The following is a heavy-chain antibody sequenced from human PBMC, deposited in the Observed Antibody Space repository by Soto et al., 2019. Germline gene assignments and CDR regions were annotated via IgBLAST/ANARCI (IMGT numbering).Heavy chain of an antibody. CDR2: IYYSGST. D-gene: IGHD6-13*01. V-gene: IGHV4-39*07. J-gene: IGHJ5*02. Sequence: SETLSLTCTVSGGSISSSSYYWGWIRQPPGKGLEWIGSIYYSGSTYYNPSLKSRVTMSVDTSKNQFSLRLMSLTAADTAVYYCARDQGVAAAGITWFDPWGQGSLVTVSS. CDR3: ARDQGVAAAGITWFDP. CDR1: GGSISSSSYY.